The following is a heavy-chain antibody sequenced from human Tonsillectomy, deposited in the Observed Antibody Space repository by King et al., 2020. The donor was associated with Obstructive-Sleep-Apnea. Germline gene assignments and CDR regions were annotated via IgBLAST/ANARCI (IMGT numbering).Heavy chain of an antibody. D-gene: IGHD1-26*01. CDR1: GGSISSYY. Sequence: VQLQESGPGLVKPSETLSLTCTVSGGSISSYYWSWIRQPPGKGLEWIGYIYYSGSTNYNPSLKSRVTISVDTSKNQFSLKLSSVTAADTAVYYCARDPSGSDYFDYWGHGTLVTVSS. CDR2: IYYSGST. J-gene: IGHJ4*01. CDR3: ARDPSGSDYFDY. V-gene: IGHV4-59*01.